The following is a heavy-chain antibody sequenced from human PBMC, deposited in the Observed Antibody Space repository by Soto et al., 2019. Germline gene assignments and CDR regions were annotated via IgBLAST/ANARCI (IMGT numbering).Heavy chain of an antibody. D-gene: IGHD3-16*01. J-gene: IGHJ6*02. CDR2: INHEGSNT. CDR3: ARDVDPTYYHYGMDV. V-gene: IGHV3-74*01. Sequence: GGSLRLSCAASGFIPSDFWIHWGRQVPGAWLVWVSRINHEGSNTNYADFVRGRFTISRDNSKNMLYLQMNSLRAEDAAVYYCARDVDPTYYHYGMDVWGQGTTVTVSS. CDR1: GFIPSDFW.